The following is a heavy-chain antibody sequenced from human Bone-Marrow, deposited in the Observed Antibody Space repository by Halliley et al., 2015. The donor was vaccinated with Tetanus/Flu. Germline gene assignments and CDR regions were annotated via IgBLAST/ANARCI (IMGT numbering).Heavy chain of an antibody. D-gene: IGHD3-10*01. Sequence: LEGFGSSRHSWGLFHNPSLKSRATISVDSSKNQFSLRLLSVTAGDTAVYYCARLRGENYFVDLWGQGTLVIVSS. V-gene: IGHV4-30-2*03. CDR3: ARLRGENYFVDL. CDR2: SRHSWGL. J-gene: IGHJ5*02.